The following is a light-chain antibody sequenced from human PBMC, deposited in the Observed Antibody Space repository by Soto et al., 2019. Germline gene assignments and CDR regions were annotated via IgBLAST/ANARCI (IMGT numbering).Light chain of an antibody. CDR3: QQSYSTTPT. V-gene: IGKV1-39*01. CDR1: QSISSY. J-gene: IGKJ2*01. CDR2: AAS. Sequence: DIHMTQSPSSLSASVGDRVTITCRASQSISSYVNWYQQKSGQAPKLLIYAASSLRSGVPSRFSGTGSGTDFTLTITSLQPEDFASYHCQQSYSTTPTFGQGTKVDIX.